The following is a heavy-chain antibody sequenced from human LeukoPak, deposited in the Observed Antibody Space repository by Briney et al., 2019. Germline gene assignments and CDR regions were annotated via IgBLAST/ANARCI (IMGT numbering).Heavy chain of an antibody. CDR1: GFTFSSYN. V-gene: IGHV3-21*01. CDR3: ARASSYYYDSSGYSIDFDY. D-gene: IGHD3-22*01. CDR2: ISSSSSYI. Sequence: GGSLRLSCAASGFTFSSYNMNWVRQAPGKGLEWVSSISSSSSYIYYADSVKGRFTISRDNAKNSLYLQMNSLRAEDTAVYYCARASSYYYDSSGYSIDFDYWGQGTLVTVSS. J-gene: IGHJ4*02.